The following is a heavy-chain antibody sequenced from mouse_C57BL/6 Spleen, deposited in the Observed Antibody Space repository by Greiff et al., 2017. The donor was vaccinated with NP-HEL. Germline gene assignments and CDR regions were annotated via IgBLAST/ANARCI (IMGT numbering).Heavy chain of an antibody. D-gene: IGHD1-1*01. CDR3: ARFITTVGGGLDY. CDR2: IYPGDGDT. CDR1: GYAFSSYW. Sequence: QVQLKQSGAELVKPGASVKISCKASGYAFSSYWMNWVKQRPGKGLEWIGQIYPGDGDTNYNGKFKGKATLTADKSSSTAYMQLSSLTSEDSAVYFCARFITTVGGGLDYWGQGTTLTVSS. V-gene: IGHV1-80*01. J-gene: IGHJ2*01.